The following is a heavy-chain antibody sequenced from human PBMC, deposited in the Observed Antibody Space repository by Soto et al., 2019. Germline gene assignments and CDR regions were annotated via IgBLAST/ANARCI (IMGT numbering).Heavy chain of an antibody. J-gene: IGHJ4*02. Sequence: VQLVQSGGGSVQPGGSLRLSCEASGFTFTSFWIHWVRQVPGKGLVWVSRINSDGSNIRYADSVKGRFTVSRDNAKGTLYLQMKSLTVEDTAVYYCARDGAQIVVLGANYDYWGQGTLVTVSS. D-gene: IGHD2-21*01. CDR3: ARDGAQIVVLGANYDY. V-gene: IGHV3-74*01. CDR2: INSDGSNI. CDR1: GFTFTSFW.